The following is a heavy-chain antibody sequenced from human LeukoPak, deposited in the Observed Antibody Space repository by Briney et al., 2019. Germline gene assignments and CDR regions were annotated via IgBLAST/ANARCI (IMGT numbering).Heavy chain of an antibody. D-gene: IGHD3-9*01. CDR3: AREEPAYDILTGYYPYFDY. CDR1: GFTFSDYY. J-gene: IGHJ4*02. CDR2: ISSSGNTT. Sequence: GGSLRLSCAASGFTFSDYYMSWIRQAPGKGLEWVSYISSSGNTTYHADSVKGRFTISRDNAKNSLYLQMNSLRAEDTAVYYCAREEPAYDILTGYYPYFDYWGQGTLVTVSS. V-gene: IGHV3-11*04.